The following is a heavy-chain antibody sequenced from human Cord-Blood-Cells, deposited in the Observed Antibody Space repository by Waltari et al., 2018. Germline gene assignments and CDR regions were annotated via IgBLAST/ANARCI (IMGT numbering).Heavy chain of an antibody. V-gene: IGHV1-69*06. CDR3: AREGGYCTNGVCYTGAAFDI. Sequence: QVQLVQSGAEVKKPGSSVKVSCKASGGTFSSYAISWVRQAPGQALEWMGGIIPIFGTANYAQKFQGRGTITADKSTSTAYMELSSLRSEDTAVYYCAREGGYCTNGVCYTGAAFDIWGQGTMVTVSS. D-gene: IGHD2-8*01. J-gene: IGHJ3*02. CDR1: GGTFSSYA. CDR2: IIPIFGTA.